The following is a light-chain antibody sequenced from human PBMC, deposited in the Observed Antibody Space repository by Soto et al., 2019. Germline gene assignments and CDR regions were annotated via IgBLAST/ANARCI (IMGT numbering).Light chain of an antibody. Sequence: DIQMTQSPSTLSASVGDRVTITCRASQSISSWLAWYQQKPGKAPKLLIYKASSLESGVPSRFSGSGSWTEFTLTISSLQPDDFATYYCQQYNSSPTFGPGTKVDIK. J-gene: IGKJ3*01. CDR1: QSISSW. V-gene: IGKV1-5*03. CDR2: KAS. CDR3: QQYNSSPT.